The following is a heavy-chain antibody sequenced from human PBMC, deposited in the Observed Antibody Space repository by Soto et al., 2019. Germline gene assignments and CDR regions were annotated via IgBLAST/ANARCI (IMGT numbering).Heavy chain of an antibody. Sequence: QVQLQESGPGLVKPSETLSLTCTVSGGSVSSGSYYGSWIRQPPGKGLEWIGYIYYSGSTNYNPSLKSRVTISVDTSKNQFSLKLSSVTAADTAVYYCARSLPWIPFDTYGMDVWGQGTTVTVSS. D-gene: IGHD5-18*01. J-gene: IGHJ6*02. CDR2: IYYSGST. CDR1: GGSVSSGSYY. CDR3: ARSLPWIPFDTYGMDV. V-gene: IGHV4-61*01.